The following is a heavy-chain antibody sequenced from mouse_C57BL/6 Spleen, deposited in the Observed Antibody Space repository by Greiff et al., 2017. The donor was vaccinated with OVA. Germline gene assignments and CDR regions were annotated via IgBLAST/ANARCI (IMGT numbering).Heavy chain of an antibody. V-gene: IGHV5-17*01. CDR3: ARQGLHWYFDV. Sequence: DVKLVESGGGLVKPGGSLKLSCAASGFTFSDYGMHWVRQAPEKGLEWVAYISSGSSTIYYADTVKGRFTISRDNAKNTLFLQMTSLRSEDTAMYYCARQGLHWYFDVWGTGTTVTVSS. CDR2: ISSGSSTI. CDR1: GFTFSDYG. D-gene: IGHD2-4*01. J-gene: IGHJ1*03.